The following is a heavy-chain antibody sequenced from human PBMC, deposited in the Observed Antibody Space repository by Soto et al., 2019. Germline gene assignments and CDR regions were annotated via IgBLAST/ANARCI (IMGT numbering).Heavy chain of an antibody. CDR2: INPNSGGT. D-gene: IGHD6-13*01. CDR3: ARAGIAAPRSGEYGMDV. Sequence: QVQLVQSGAEVKKPGSSVKVSCKASGGTFSSYAISWVRQAPGQGLEWMGWINPNSGGTKYGQKFQGRVTLTRETSISTAYMELNSLTSDDTAVYYCARAGIAAPRSGEYGMDVWGQGTTVTVSS. V-gene: IGHV1-2*02. J-gene: IGHJ6*02. CDR1: GGTFSSYA.